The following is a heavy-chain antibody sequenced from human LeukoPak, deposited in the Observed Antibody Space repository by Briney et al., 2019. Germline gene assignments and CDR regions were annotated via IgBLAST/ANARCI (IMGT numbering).Heavy chain of an antibody. CDR3: ATAGPIPTLGIAFDI. CDR2: FDPEDGET. J-gene: IGHJ3*02. Sequence: ASVKVSCKVSGYTLTELSMHWVRQAPGKGLEWMGGFDPEDGETIYAQKFQGRVTMTEDTSTDTAYMELSSLRSEDTTVYYCATAGPIPTLGIAFDIRGQGTMVTVSS. CDR1: GYTLTELS. D-gene: IGHD1-14*01. V-gene: IGHV1-24*01.